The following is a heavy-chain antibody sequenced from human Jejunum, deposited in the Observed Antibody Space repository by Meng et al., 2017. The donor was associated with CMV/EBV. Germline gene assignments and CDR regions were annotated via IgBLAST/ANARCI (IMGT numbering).Heavy chain of an antibody. D-gene: IGHD1-26*01. Sequence: GFVFGDYALNWVRQAPGKGLEWVGSIRSKPYNETTEYAASVKGRFTISRDDSKSIAYLQMNSLKTGDTAVYYCARGGASARYYFDYWGQGTLVTVSS. V-gene: IGHV3-49*04. J-gene: IGHJ4*02. CDR2: IRSKPYNETT. CDR3: ARGGASARYYFDY. CDR1: GFVFGDYA.